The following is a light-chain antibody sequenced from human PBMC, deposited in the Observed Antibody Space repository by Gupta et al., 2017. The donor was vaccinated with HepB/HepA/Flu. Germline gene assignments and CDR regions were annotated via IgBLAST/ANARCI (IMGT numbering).Light chain of an antibody. J-gene: IGKJ3*01. CDR3: QKYNSALGVT. Sequence: DIQMTQSPSSLSASVGDRVTITCRASQGITNYLAWYQQKPGKVPKLLIYAASTLQSGVPSRFSGSGSGTDFTLTISSLQPEDVATYYCQKYNSALGVTFGPGTXVDIK. V-gene: IGKV1-27*01. CDR2: AAS. CDR1: QGITNY.